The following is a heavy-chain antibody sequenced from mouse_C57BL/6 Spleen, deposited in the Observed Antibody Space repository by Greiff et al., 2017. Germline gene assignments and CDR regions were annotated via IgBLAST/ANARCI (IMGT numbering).Heavy chain of an antibody. CDR2: ISSGGDYI. J-gene: IGHJ4*01. CDR1: GFTFSSYA. D-gene: IGHD2-2*01. CDR3: TRGWGVVTTGEAYYAMDY. V-gene: IGHV5-9-1*02. Sequence: EVKLVESGEGLVKPGGSLKLSCAASGFTFSSYAMSWVRQTPEKRLEWVAYISSGGDYIYYADTVKGRFTISRDNARNTLYLQMSSLKSEDTAMYYCTRGWGVVTTGEAYYAMDYWGQGTSVTVSS.